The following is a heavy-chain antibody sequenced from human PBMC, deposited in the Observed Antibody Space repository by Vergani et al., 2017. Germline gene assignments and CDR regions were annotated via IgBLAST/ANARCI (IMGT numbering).Heavy chain of an antibody. CDR2: IKSKTDGGTT. V-gene: IGHV3-15*01. J-gene: IGHJ6*02. D-gene: IGHD3-10*01. CDR1: GFTFSSYA. CDR3: TTFPLLLWFGESPGYYYGMDV. Sequence: VQLVESGGGVVQPGRSLRLSCAASGFTFSSYAMHWVRQAPGKGLEWVGRIKSKTDGGTTDYAAPVKGRFTISRDDSKNTLYLQMNSLKTEDTAVYYCTTFPLLLWFGESPGYYYGMDVWGQGTTVTVSS.